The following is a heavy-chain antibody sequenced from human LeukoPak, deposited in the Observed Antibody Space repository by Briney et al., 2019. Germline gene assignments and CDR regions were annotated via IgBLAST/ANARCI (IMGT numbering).Heavy chain of an antibody. D-gene: IGHD3-16*01. V-gene: IGHV3-7*03. CDR1: GFTFSSYW. CDR3: ARGGGLDV. CDR2: INHNGNVN. Sequence: GGSLRLSCAASGFTFSSYWMNWARQAPGKRLEWVASINHNGNVNYYVDSVKGRFTISRDNAKNSLYLQMSSLRAEDTAVYFCARGGGLDVWGQGATVTVSS. J-gene: IGHJ6*02.